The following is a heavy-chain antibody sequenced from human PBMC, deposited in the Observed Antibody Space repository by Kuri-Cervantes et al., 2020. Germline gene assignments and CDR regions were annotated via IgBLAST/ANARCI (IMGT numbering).Heavy chain of an antibody. J-gene: IGHJ4*02. CDR1: GFTFSSYA. CDR2: ISYDGSNK. CDR3: AKDPSYYYDSSGYYDYFDY. Sequence: GESLKISCAATGFTFSSYAMHWVRQAPGKGLEWVAVISYDGSNKYYADSVKGRFTISRDNSKNTLYLQMNSLRAEDTAVYYCAKDPSYYYDSSGYYDYFDYWGQGTLVTVSS. D-gene: IGHD3-22*01. V-gene: IGHV3-30*04.